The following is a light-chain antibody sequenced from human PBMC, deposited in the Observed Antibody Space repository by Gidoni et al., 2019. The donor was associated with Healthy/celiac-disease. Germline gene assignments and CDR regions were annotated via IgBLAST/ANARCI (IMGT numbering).Light chain of an antibody. CDR1: SSNIGSNT. CDR3: AAWDDSLTGLV. Sequence: HYVLPKPPSASGTPGQRVTHSCSASSSNIGSNTVNWYQQRPGTAPKLLIYSNNQRPSGVPDLFSGSKSGTSASLAISGLQSEDEADYYCAAWDDSLTGLVCGGGTKLTVL. J-gene: IGLJ2*01. CDR2: SNN. V-gene: IGLV1-44*01.